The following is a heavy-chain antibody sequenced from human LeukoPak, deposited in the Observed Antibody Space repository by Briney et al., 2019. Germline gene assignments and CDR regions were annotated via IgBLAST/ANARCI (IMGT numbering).Heavy chain of an antibody. Sequence: PSQTLSLTCTVSGGSISSGDYYWSWIRQPPGKGLEWIGYIYYSGSTYYNPSLKSRVTISVDTSKNQFSLKLSSVTAADTAVYYCARDRSRTNSGSDYWGQGTLVTVSS. CDR2: IYYSGST. V-gene: IGHV4-30-4*01. D-gene: IGHD5-12*01. CDR1: GGSISSGDYY. J-gene: IGHJ4*02. CDR3: ARDRSRTNSGSDY.